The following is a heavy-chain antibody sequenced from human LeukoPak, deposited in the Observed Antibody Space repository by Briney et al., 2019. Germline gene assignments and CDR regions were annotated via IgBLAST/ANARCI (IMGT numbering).Heavy chain of an antibody. CDR3: ARPPDSSDYGAAFDF. CDR2: IYTSGST. CDR1: GGSISSYY. D-gene: IGHD4-17*01. V-gene: IGHV4-4*07. Sequence: SETLSLTXTVSGGSISSYYWSWIRQPAGKGLEWIGRIYTSGSTNYNPPLKSRVTMSVDTSKNQFSLKLSSVTAADTAVYYCARPPDSSDYGAAFDFWGQGTLVTVSS. J-gene: IGHJ4*02.